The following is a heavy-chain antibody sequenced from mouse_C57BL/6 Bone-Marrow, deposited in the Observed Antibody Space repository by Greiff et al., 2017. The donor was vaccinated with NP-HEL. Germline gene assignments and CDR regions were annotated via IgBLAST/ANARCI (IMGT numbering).Heavy chain of an antibody. J-gene: IGHJ4*01. CDR2: IHPNSGST. V-gene: IGHV1-64*01. D-gene: IGHD1-1*01. Sequence: QVQLKQPGAELVKPGASVKLSCKASGYTFTSYWMHWVKQRPGQGLEWIGMIHPNSGSTNYNEKFKSKATLTVDKSSSTAYMQLSSLTSEDSAVYYCARYYYGSPYYAMDYWGQGTSVTVSS. CDR3: ARYYYGSPYYAMDY. CDR1: GYTFTSYW.